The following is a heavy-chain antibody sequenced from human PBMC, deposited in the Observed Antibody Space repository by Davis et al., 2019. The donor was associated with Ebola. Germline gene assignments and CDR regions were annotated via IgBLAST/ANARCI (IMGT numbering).Heavy chain of an antibody. CDR2: IYYSGST. J-gene: IGHJ5*02. V-gene: IGHV4-59*01. CDR1: GGSISSYY. Sequence: SETLSLTCTVSGGSISSYYWSWIRQPPGKGLEWIGYIYYSGSTNYNPSLKSRVTISVDTSKNQFSLKLSSVTAADTAVYYCARDHPDIVGVYNWFDPWGQGTLVTVSS. CDR3: ARDHPDIVGVYNWFDP. D-gene: IGHD2-21*01.